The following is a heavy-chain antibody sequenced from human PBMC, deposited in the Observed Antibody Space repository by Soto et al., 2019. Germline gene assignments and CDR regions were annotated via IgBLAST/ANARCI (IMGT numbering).Heavy chain of an antibody. CDR3: AIGGASSKWLDP. CDR1: GDSISSYY. D-gene: IGHD3-10*01. V-gene: IGHV4-59*01. J-gene: IGHJ5*02. Sequence: QVQLQESGPGLVKPSETLSLTCTVSGDSISSYYWSWIRQPPGKGLEWIGFIYYSGTTNYNPSLKSRVTISVDSSTNQFSLQLTSVTAADTAGYYCAIGGASSKWLDPWGQGTLVTVSS. CDR2: IYYSGTT.